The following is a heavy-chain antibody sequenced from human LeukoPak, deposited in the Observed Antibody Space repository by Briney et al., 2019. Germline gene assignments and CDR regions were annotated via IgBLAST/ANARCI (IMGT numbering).Heavy chain of an antibody. V-gene: IGHV3-30*02. CDR3: AKFDRGYQLPVDY. CDR2: IRYDGSNK. D-gene: IGHD2-2*01. CDR1: GFTFSSYG. Sequence: PGGSLRLSCAASGFTFSSYGMHWVRQAPGKGLEWVAFIRYDGSNKYYADSVKGRFTISRDNPKNTLYLQMNSLRAEDTAVYYCAKFDRGYQLPVDYWGQGTLVTVSS. J-gene: IGHJ4*02.